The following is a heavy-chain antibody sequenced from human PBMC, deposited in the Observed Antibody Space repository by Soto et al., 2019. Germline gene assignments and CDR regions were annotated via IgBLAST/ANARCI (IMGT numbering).Heavy chain of an antibody. J-gene: IGHJ6*02. CDR2: IIPIFGTA. V-gene: IGHV1-69*12. Sequence: QVQLVQSGAEVKKPGSSVKVSCKASGGTFSSYAISWVRQAPGQGLEWMGGIIPIFGTANYAQKFQGRVTSTAVESTSKGDMERSSRRPEDTAVYYCARGGSCISTSCYSSSHYYGMDVWGQGTTVTVSS. CDR3: ARGGSCISTSCYSSSHYYGMDV. D-gene: IGHD2-2*01. CDR1: GGTFSSYA.